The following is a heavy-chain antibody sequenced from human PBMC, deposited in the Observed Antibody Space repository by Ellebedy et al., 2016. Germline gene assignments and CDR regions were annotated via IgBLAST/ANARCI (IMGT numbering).Heavy chain of an antibody. CDR1: GYTFTSYD. CDR2: MNPNSGNT. Sequence: ASVKVSCXASGYTFTSYDINWVRQATGQGLEWMGWMNPNSGNTGYAQKFQGRVTMTRNTSISTAYMELSRLRSDDTAVYYCARDLRAYDSSNYWGQGTLVTVSS. J-gene: IGHJ4*02. V-gene: IGHV1-8*01. D-gene: IGHD3-3*01. CDR3: ARDLRAYDSSNY.